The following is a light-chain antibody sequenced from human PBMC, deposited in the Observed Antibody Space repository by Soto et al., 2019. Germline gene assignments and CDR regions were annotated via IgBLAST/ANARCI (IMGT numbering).Light chain of an antibody. CDR2: EVS. CDR1: SSDVGHYNY. CDR3: NSYTSSSTHV. V-gene: IGLV2-14*01. Sequence: QSVLTQPASVSGSPGQSITISCTGTSSDVGHYNYVSWYQQHPGKAPKLMISEVSNRPSGVSSRFSGSKSGNTASLTISGLQADDEADYYCNSYTSSSTHVFGTGTQLTVL. J-gene: IGLJ1*01.